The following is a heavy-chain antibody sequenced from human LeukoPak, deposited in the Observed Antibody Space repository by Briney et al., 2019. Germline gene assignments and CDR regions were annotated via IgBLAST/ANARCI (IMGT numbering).Heavy chain of an antibody. CDR3: ATYDSLFDY. CDR1: GASISSYY. D-gene: IGHD3-22*01. J-gene: IGHJ4*02. Sequence: PSETLSLICTVSGASISSYYWSWIRQPPGKGLEWIGDIYYSGSIKYNPSLKSRVTMSVDTSKNQFSLKLSSVTAADTAVYYCATYDSLFDYWGQGILVTVSS. V-gene: IGHV4-59*01. CDR2: IYYSGSI.